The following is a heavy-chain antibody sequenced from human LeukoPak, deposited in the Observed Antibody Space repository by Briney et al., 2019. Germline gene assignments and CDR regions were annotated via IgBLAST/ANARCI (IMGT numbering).Heavy chain of an antibody. CDR3: ARQSGSGSGFDP. J-gene: IGHJ5*02. D-gene: IGHD3-10*01. CDR1: GLTFSYYG. CDR2: ISYDGCNK. V-gene: IGHV3-30*03. Sequence: GRSLRLSCAASGLTFSYYGLHWVRPGPGKGLEWVAVISYDGCNKYYADSVKGRFTISRDNSKNTLYLQLNSLRAEDTAVYYCARQSGSGSGFDPWGQGTLVTVSS.